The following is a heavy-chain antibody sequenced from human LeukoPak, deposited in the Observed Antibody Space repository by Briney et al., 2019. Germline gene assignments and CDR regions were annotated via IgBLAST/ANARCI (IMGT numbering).Heavy chain of an antibody. J-gene: IGHJ3*02. CDR1: GGSISSGSYY. V-gene: IGHV4-61*09. CDR3: ARRSVVTAITFDTFDI. D-gene: IGHD2-21*02. Sequence: SQTLSLTCTVSGGSISSGSYYWSWIRQLPGMELEWIGYAFSTGSTNYNPSLRGRVIISLDTSKNQFSLELSSVTAADTALYYCARRSVVTAITFDTFDIWGQGAMVTVSS. CDR2: AFSTGST.